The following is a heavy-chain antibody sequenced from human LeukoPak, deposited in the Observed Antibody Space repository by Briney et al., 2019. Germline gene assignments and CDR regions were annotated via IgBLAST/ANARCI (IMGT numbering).Heavy chain of an antibody. Sequence: ASVKVSCKVSGYTLTELSMHWVRQAPGKGLEWMGRISPNSGGTDYAQKFQGRVTMTRDTSITTAYMELSRLRSDDTAVYYCARDYMDGTGYWGQGTLVTVSS. D-gene: IGHD1-1*01. CDR1: GYTLTELS. CDR3: ARDYMDGTGY. CDR2: ISPNSGGT. V-gene: IGHV1-2*02. J-gene: IGHJ4*02.